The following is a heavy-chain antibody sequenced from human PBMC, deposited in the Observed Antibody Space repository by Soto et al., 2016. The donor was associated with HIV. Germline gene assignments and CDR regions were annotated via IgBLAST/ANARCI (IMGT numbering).Heavy chain of an antibody. D-gene: IGHD6-13*01. CDR1: GFTFDDYA. V-gene: IGHV3-9*03. CDR3: AKDSSSWYGHFDY. CDR2: ISWNSGSI. J-gene: IGHJ4*02. Sequence: EVQLVESGGGLVQPGRSLRLSCAASGFTFDDYAMHWVRQAPGKGLEWVSGISWNSGSIGYADSVKGRFTISRDNAKNSLYLQMNSLRAEDMALYYCAKDSSSWYGHFDYWGQGTLVTVSS.